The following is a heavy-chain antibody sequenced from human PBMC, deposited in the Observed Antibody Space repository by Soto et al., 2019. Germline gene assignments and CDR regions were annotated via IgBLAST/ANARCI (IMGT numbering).Heavy chain of an antibody. D-gene: IGHD2-15*01. Sequence: QVQLVESGGGVVQPGRSLRLSCAATGFSFSDNGMHWVSQAPGKGVEWVAGIWYDGTNEDYVYSVKGRFTVSRDNSRNTLYLQMSSLRDEDTAVYHCVREGGATFDYWGQGTLVTVSS. V-gene: IGHV3-33*01. J-gene: IGHJ4*02. CDR3: VREGGATFDY. CDR1: GFSFSDNG. CDR2: IWYDGTNE.